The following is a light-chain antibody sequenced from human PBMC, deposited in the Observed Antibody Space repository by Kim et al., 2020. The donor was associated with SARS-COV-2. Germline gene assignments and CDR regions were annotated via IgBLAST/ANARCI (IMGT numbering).Light chain of an antibody. Sequence: EIVLTQSPGTLSLSPGERATLSCRASQTVSDNYLAWYQQKPGQAPRLLIYGASSRPTGIPDRFSGGGSETDFTLTISRLGPEDFAVYYCQQYGSSSWTFGQGTKVDIK. CDR3: QQYGSSSWT. V-gene: IGKV3-20*01. CDR2: GAS. J-gene: IGKJ1*01. CDR1: QTVSDNY.